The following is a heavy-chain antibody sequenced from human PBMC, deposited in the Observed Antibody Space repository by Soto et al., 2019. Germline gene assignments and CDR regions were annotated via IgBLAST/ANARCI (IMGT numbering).Heavy chain of an antibody. J-gene: IGHJ6*02. Sequence: GGSLRLSCAASGFTFSNAWMNWVRQAPGKGLEWVGRIKSKTDGGTTDYAAPVKGRFTISRDDSKNTLYLQMNSLKTEETAIKYCSPELYGDYPDYYYYYGMDVWGQGTTVTVSS. D-gene: IGHD4-17*01. CDR3: SPELYGDYPDYYYYYGMDV. V-gene: IGHV3-15*07. CDR1: GFTFSNAW. CDR2: IKSKTDGGTT.